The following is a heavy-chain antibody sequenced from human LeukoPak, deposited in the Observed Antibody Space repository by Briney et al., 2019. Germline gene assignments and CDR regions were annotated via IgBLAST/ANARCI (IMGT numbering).Heavy chain of an antibody. CDR2: IYYSGST. CDR3: ARTPPGVGATSSLPFDY. CDR1: GGSISSSSCH. Sequence: SETLSLTCTVSGGSISSSSCHWGWIRQPPGKGLEWIGSIYYSGSTYYNPSLKSRVTISVDTSKNQFSLKLSSVTALDTAVYYCARTPPGVGATSSLPFDYWGQGTLVTVSS. D-gene: IGHD1-26*01. J-gene: IGHJ4*02. V-gene: IGHV4-39*07.